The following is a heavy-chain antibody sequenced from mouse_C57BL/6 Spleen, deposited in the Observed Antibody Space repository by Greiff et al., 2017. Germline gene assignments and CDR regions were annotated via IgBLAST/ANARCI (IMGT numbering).Heavy chain of an antibody. CDR1: GYTFTSYW. CDR3: ARALGGAWFAY. J-gene: IGHJ3*01. CDR2: IDPSDSET. D-gene: IGHD3-3*01. Sequence: VQLQQPGAELVRPGSSVKLSCKASGYTFTSYWMHWVKQRPIQGLEWIGNIDPSDSETHYNQKFKDKATLTVDKSSSTAYMQLSSLTSEDSAVYSGARALGGAWFAYWGQGTLVTVSA. V-gene: IGHV1-52*01.